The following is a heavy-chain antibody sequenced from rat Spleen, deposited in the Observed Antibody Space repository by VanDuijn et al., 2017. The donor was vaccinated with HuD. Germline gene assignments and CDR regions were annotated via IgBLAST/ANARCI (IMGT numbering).Heavy chain of an antibody. V-gene: IGHV5-31*01. D-gene: IGHD1-11*01. CDR2: ITNTGGSI. J-gene: IGHJ3*01. Sequence: VQLAETGGGLVQPGRSLKLSCVASGFTFNNYWMSWIRQAPGKGLEWVASITNTGGSIYYPDSVKGRFTISRDNAQNTLYLQMNSLRSEDTATYYCTSRGLNYGGYTDNWFAYWGQGTLVTVSS. CDR1: GFTFNNYW. CDR3: TSRGLNYGGYTDNWFAY.